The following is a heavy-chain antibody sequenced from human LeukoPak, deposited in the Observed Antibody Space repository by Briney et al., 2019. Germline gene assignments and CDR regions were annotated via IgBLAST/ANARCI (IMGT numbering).Heavy chain of an antibody. CDR2: IYYSGST. V-gene: IGHV4-39*01. CDR3: ARHTVATKPYWYFDL. D-gene: IGHD5-12*01. CDR1: GGSISSSSYY. J-gene: IGHJ2*01. Sequence: PSETLSLTCTVSGGSISSSSYYWGWIRQPAGKGLEWIGSIYYSGSTYYNPSLKSRVTISVDTSKNQFSLKLSSVTAADTAVYYCARHTVATKPYWYFDLWGRGTLVTVSS.